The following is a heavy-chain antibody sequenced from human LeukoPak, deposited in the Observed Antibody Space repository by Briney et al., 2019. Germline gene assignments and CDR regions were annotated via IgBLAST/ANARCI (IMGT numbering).Heavy chain of an antibody. D-gene: IGHD2-21*02. V-gene: IGHV3-7*01. Sequence: PGGSLRLSCAASGFAFSSYWMSWVRQAPGKGLEWVANIKQDGSEKYYVDSVKGRFTISRDNAKNSLYLQMNSLRAEDTAVYYCARRPSRGGDSYYYYYYGMDVWGQGTTVTVSS. J-gene: IGHJ6*02. CDR3: ARRPSRGGDSYYYYYYGMDV. CDR2: IKQDGSEK. CDR1: GFAFSSYW.